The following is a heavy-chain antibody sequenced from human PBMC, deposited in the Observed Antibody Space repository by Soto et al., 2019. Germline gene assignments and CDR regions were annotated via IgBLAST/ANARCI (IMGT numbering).Heavy chain of an antibody. D-gene: IGHD7-27*01. CDR1: GFTFSNAW. CDR2: IKSKTDGGTT. V-gene: IGHV3-15*01. Sequence: EVQLVESGGGLVKPGGSLRLSCAASGFTFSNAWMSWVRQAPGKGLEWVGRIKSKTDGGTTDYAAPMKGRFTISRDDSKNTLYLQMNSLKTEDTAVYYCTTYLNWASKNYDYWGQGTLVTVSS. J-gene: IGHJ4*02. CDR3: TTYLNWASKNYDY.